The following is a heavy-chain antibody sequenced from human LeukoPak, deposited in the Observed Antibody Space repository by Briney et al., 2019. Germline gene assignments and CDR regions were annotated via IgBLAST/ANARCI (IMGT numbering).Heavy chain of an antibody. Sequence: SSETLSLTCTVSGGSISSSNYYWAWIRQPPGQGLEWIGSIYYRGNAYYNSSPKSRVTISVDMSMRQFSLSLGSMAAADTAVDYCAREGYRSGGWGQGALVTV. CDR1: GGSISSSNYY. V-gene: IGHV4-39*07. D-gene: IGHD6-19*01. J-gene: IGHJ4*02. CDR3: AREGYRSGG. CDR2: IYYRGNA.